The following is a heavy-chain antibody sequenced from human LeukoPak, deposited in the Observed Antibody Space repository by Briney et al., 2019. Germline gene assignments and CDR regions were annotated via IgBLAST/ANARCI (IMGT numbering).Heavy chain of an antibody. D-gene: IGHD6-19*01. CDR3: AKDNRRHYTSGPNPGSLH. CDR1: GFTFSDHA. CDR2: IGIAGDT. Sequence: GGSLRLSCAASGFTFSDHAMHWVRQATGKGLEWVSAIGIAGDTFYPGSVKGRFTISRDNAKNSLYLQMNSLRVEDTAFYYCAKDNRRHYTSGPNPGSLHWGQGALVTVSS. J-gene: IGHJ4*02. V-gene: IGHV3-13*01.